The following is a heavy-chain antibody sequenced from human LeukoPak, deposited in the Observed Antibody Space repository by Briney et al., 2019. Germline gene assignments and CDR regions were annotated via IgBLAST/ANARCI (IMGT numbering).Heavy chain of an antibody. Sequence: GGSLRLSCAASGFPVNINYMSWVRQAPGKGLEWVSVIYSGANTYYADSVKGRFTISTDNSKNTLFLQMNSLRADDTALCYCARAAAGGPVDYWGQGTLVTVSS. V-gene: IGHV3-53*01. CDR1: GFPVNINY. D-gene: IGHD6-13*01. CDR2: IYSGANT. CDR3: ARAAAGGPVDY. J-gene: IGHJ4*02.